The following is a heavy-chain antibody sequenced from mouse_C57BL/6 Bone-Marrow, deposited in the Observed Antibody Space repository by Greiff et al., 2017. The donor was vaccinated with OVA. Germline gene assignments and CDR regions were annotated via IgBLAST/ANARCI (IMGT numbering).Heavy chain of an antibody. CDR2: IYPRSGNT. CDR1: GYTFTSYG. V-gene: IGHV1-81*01. CDR3: ARYGDWDYFDY. D-gene: IGHD4-1*01. J-gene: IGHJ2*01. Sequence: QVQLQQSGAELARPGASVKLSCKASGYTFTSYGISWVKKRTGQGLEWIGEIYPRSGNTYYNEKFKGKATLTADKSSSTAYMELRSLTSEDSAVYFCARYGDWDYFDYWGQGTTLTVSS.